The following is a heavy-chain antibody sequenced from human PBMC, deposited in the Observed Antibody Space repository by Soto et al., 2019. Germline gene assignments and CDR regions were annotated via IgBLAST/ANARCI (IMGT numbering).Heavy chain of an antibody. J-gene: IGHJ4*02. Sequence: EVQLVESGGGLIQPGGSLRLSCAVSGFTVSNNYMSWVRQAPGKGLEGVSVIYSGGYTAYGDSVKGRFTISRDNSKNTHYLQMNSRRADARGFFFGATERGGGGYWGQGTLVTVSS. CDR2: IYSGGYT. CDR3: ATERGGGGY. V-gene: IGHV3-53*01. CDR1: GFTVSNNY. D-gene: IGHD1-26*01.